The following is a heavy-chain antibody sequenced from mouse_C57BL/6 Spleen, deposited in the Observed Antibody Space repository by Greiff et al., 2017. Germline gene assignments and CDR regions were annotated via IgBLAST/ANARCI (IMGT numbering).Heavy chain of an antibody. D-gene: IGHD1-1*01. J-gene: IGHJ4*01. CDR1: GYTFTSYW. CDR2: IDPNSGGT. Sequence: QVQLQQPGAELVKPGASVKLSCKASGYTFTSYWMHWVKQRPGRGLEGIGRIDPNSGGTKYNEKFKSKATLTVDKPSSTAYMQLSSLTSEDSAVYYCAREGTVVATDYAMDYWGQGTSVTVSS. V-gene: IGHV1-72*01. CDR3: AREGTVVATDYAMDY.